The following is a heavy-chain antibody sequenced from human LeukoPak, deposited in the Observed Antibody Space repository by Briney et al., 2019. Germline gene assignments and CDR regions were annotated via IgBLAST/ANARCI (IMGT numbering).Heavy chain of an antibody. D-gene: IGHD3-22*01. CDR3: ARAILRRYYDSSGYYYGPYYYYGMDV. CDR1: GGSISSYY. J-gene: IGHJ6*02. V-gene: IGHV4-59*01. CDR2: IYYIGST. Sequence: SATLSLTCTGSGGSISSYYWSWIRQPPGKGLEWIGYIYYIGSTNYNPSLKSRVTISVDTSKNQFSLKLSSVTAADTAVYYCARAILRRYYDSSGYYYGPYYYYGMDVWGQGTTVTVSS.